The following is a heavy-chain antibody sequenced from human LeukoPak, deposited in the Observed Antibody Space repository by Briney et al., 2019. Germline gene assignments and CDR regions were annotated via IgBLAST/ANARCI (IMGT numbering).Heavy chain of an antibody. CDR2: IYHSGGT. J-gene: IGHJ4*02. Sequence: SETLSLTCSVSGGSVSSSVYYWAWIRQPPGKGPEWIGNIYHSGGTSYNPSLKSRVTVSVDTSKNQFSLRLSSVTAADTAVYYCGSQQTSRGYWGQGTLVTVSS. CDR3: GSQQTSRGY. D-gene: IGHD3-10*01. V-gene: IGHV4-39*01. CDR1: GGSVSSSVYY.